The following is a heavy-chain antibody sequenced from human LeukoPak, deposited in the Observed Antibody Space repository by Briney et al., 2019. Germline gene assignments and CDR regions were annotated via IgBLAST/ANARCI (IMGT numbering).Heavy chain of an antibody. CDR2: ISSSSSYI. CDR1: GFTFTTYT. D-gene: IGHD2-15*01. Sequence: PGGSLRLSCAASGFTFTTYTMTWVRQAPGKGLEGVSSISSSSSYIYYADSVKGRFTISRDNAKNSLYLQMNSLRAEDTAVYYCARSKDGGLTISDYWGQGTLVTVSS. V-gene: IGHV3-21*01. CDR3: ARSKDGGLTISDY. J-gene: IGHJ4*02.